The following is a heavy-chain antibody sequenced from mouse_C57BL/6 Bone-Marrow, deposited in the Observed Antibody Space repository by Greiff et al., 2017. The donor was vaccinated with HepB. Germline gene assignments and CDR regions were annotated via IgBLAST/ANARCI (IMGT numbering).Heavy chain of an antibody. CDR3: ASLSRYYFDY. Sequence: EVNLVESGGGLVQPGGSLSLSCAASGFTFTDYYMSWVRQPPGKALEWLGFIRNKANGYTTEYSASVKGRFTISRDNSQSILYLQMNALRAEDSATYYCASLSRYYFDYWGQGTTLTVSS. V-gene: IGHV7-3*01. CDR2: IRNKANGYTT. D-gene: IGHD6-1*01. J-gene: IGHJ2*01. CDR1: GFTFTDYY.